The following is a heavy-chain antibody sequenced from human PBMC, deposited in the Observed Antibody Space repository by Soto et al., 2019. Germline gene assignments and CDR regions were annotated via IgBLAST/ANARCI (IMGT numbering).Heavy chain of an antibody. CDR2: ISGSGGST. CDR1: GFTFSSYA. J-gene: IGHJ4*02. CDR3: AKDPNSYSSGWYLVSLQTNEHTNDY. Sequence: GGSLRLSCAASGFTFSSYAMSWVRQAPGKGLEWVSAISGSGGSTYYADSVKGRFTISRDNSKNTLYLQMNSLRAEDTAVYYCAKDPNSYSSGWYLVSLQTNEHTNDYWGQGTLVTVSS. D-gene: IGHD6-19*01. V-gene: IGHV3-23*01.